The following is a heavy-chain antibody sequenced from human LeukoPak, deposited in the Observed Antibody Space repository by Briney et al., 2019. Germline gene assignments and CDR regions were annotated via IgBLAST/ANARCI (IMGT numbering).Heavy chain of an antibody. CDR2: INHSGST. V-gene: IGHV4-34*01. CDR1: GESFSGYY. Sequence: SETLSLTCAVYGESFSGYYWSWIRQPPGKGLEWIGEINHSGSTNYNPSLKSRVTISVDTSKNQFSLKLSSVTAADTAVYYCARASTVTTPDYWGQGTLVTVSS. CDR3: ARASTVTTPDY. D-gene: IGHD4-17*01. J-gene: IGHJ4*02.